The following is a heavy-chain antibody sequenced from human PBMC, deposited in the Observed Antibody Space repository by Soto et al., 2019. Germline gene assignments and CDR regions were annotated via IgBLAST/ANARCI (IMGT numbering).Heavy chain of an antibody. CDR2: ISANGRGT. CDR1: GFSFSTYP. J-gene: IGHJ4*02. Sequence: GGSLRLSCATSGFSFSTYPMSWVRQAPGKGLEWVTAISANGRGTSYADSVKGRFTILRDNSRNTLFLQMNSLRVEDTAVYYCARDYYWGQGILVTVSS. V-gene: IGHV3-23*01. CDR3: ARDYY.